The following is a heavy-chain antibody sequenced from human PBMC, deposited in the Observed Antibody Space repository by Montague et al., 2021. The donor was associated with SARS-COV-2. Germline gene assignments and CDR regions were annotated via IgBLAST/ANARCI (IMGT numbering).Heavy chain of an antibody. D-gene: IGHD2-2*01. Sequence: SETRSLTCTVSGGSISSSSYYWGWIRQPPGKGLEWIGSIYYSGSTYYXPSLKSRVTISVDTSKNQFSLKLSSVTAADTAVYYCASALGYCSSTSCYSVYGMDVWGQGTTVTVSS. CDR3: ASALGYCSSTSCYSVYGMDV. CDR1: GGSISSSSYY. V-gene: IGHV4-39*01. J-gene: IGHJ6*02. CDR2: IYYSGST.